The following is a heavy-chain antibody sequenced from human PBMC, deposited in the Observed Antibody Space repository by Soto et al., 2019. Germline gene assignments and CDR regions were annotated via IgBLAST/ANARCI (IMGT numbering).Heavy chain of an antibody. D-gene: IGHD6-19*01. CDR1: GGYISVSY. CDR3: ARTPSSMAGTIDY. J-gene: IGHJ4*02. V-gene: IGHV4-4*07. Sequence: PSETLSLTCTVSGGYISVSYWTWIRQPAGKGLEWIGQIFVTGATNYNPSLKGRVAMSIDTSKKTFSLTLTSVTSADTAVYYCARTPSSMAGTIDYWAQGTLVTVSS. CDR2: IFVTGAT.